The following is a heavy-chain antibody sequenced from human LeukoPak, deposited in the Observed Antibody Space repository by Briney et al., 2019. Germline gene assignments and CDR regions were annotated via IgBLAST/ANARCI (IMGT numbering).Heavy chain of an antibody. CDR1: GGSISSYY. CDR2: VYYSGST. J-gene: IGHJ6*02. D-gene: IGHD1-26*01. Sequence: SETLSLTCTVSGGSISSYYWSWIRQSPGKGLEWLRYVYYSGSTNYNPSLESRVTISVDTSKNRFSLKLSSVTAADTAVYFCARHNSGTYSPGYYYYGLDVWGQGTTVTVSS. CDR3: ARHNSGTYSPGYYYYGLDV. V-gene: IGHV4-59*08.